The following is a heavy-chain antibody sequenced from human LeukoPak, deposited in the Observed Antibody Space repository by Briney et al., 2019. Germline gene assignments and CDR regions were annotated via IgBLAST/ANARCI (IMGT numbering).Heavy chain of an antibody. CDR1: GFTFRSYA. J-gene: IGHJ5*02. CDR3: AKDPQQLNINWFDP. CDR2: ITGSGATA. V-gene: IGHV3-23*01. Sequence: RGSPRLSCVASGFTFRSYAMTWVRQAPGKGLEWVSSITGSGATAFIADSMKGRFSISRDNSRNTLYLQMNSLRADDTALYYCAKDPQQLNINWFDPWGQGALVTVSS. D-gene: IGHD6-13*01.